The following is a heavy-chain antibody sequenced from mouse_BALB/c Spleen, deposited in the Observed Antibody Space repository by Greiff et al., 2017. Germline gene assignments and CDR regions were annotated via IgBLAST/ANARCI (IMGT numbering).Heavy chain of an antibody. V-gene: IGHV3-2*02. CDR3: AKFYGYDATWFAY. CDR1: GYSITSDYA. D-gene: IGHD2-2*01. J-gene: IGHJ3*01. CDR2: ISYSGST. Sequence: EVQLQQSGPGLVKPSQSLSLTCTVTGYSITSDYAWNWIRQFPGNKLEWMGYISYSGSTSYNPSLKSRISITRDTSKNQFFLQLNSVTTEDTATYYCAKFYGYDATWFAYWGQGTLVTVSA.